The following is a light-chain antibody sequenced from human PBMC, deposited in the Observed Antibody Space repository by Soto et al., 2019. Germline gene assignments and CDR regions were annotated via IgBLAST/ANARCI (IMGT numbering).Light chain of an antibody. V-gene: IGKV3-11*01. CDR3: KQRSTWPNT. Sequence: EIVLTQSPVTLSLSPGESATLSCRASQSVGSSLAWYQQRLGQAPRLLISDAFIRATGIPARFSGSGFGTDFTLTISSLEPEDFAVYYCKQRSTWPNTFGQGTKVEIK. CDR2: DAF. J-gene: IGKJ2*01. CDR1: QSVGSS.